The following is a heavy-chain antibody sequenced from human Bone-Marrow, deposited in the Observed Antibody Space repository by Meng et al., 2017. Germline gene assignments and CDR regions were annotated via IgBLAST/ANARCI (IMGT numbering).Heavy chain of an antibody. CDR1: GYTFTSYA. CDR2: INAGNGNT. J-gene: IGHJ4*02. V-gene: IGHV1-3*01. CDR3: ARRTAVSGMTFDY. Sequence: VQVVQSGAEVKKPGASVKVSCKASGYTFTSYAMHWVRQAPGQRLEWMGWINAGNGNTKYSQKFQGRVTITRDTSASTVYMELSSLRSEDTAVYYCARRTAVSGMTFDYWGQGTLVTVSS. D-gene: IGHD4-17*01.